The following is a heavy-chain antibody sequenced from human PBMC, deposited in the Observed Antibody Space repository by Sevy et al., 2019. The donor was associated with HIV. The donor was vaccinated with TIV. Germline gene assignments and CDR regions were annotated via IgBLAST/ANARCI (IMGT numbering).Heavy chain of an antibody. Sequence: GGSLRLSCAASGLAFRNYAMTWVRQTPGKGLEWVSTISNSGAATDYADSVKGRFTISRANSKDTLYLEMNNLRAEDTAVYFCASVKGNVVIIEATPEDPYFDYWGQGTLVTVSS. J-gene: IGHJ4*02. D-gene: IGHD2-15*01. V-gene: IGHV3-23*01. CDR3: ASVKGNVVIIEATPEDPYFDY. CDR2: ISNSGAAT. CDR1: GLAFRNYA.